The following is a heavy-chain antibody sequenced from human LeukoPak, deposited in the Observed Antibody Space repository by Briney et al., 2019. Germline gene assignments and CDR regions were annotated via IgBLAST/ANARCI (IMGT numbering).Heavy chain of an antibody. CDR2: INHSGST. Sequence: GSLRLSCAASGFTFSSYGMSWVRQPPGKGLEWIGEINHSGSTNYNPSLKSRVTISVDTSKNQFSLKLSSVTAADTAVYYCARGQTGANSGPDYYYYYMDVWGKGTTVTISS. V-gene: IGHV4-34*01. J-gene: IGHJ6*03. CDR3: ARGQTGANSGPDYYYYYMDV. CDR1: GFTFSSYG. D-gene: IGHD7-27*01.